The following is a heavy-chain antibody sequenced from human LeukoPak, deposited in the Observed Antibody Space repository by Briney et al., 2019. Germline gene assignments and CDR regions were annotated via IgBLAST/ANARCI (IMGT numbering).Heavy chain of an antibody. D-gene: IGHD2-15*01. CDR2: ISYSGST. J-gene: IGHJ5*02. CDR3: ARAAKVVNWFDP. CDR1: GGSLSSFY. Sequence: PSETLSLTCAVSGGSLSSFYWSWIRQPPGKGLEWIGFISYSGSTNYNPSLKSRVTISVDTSKNQFSLKLSSVTAADTAVYYCARAAKVVNWFDPWGQGTLVTVSS. V-gene: IGHV4-59*01.